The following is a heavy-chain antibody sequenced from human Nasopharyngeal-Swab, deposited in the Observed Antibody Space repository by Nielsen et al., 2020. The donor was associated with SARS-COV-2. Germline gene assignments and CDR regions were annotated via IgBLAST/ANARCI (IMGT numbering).Heavy chain of an antibody. CDR1: GFTFSSSS. CDR3: ARDGPYYYDSSGYYPIDY. CDR2: ISSSSSYI. V-gene: IGHV3-21*01. J-gene: IGHJ4*02. D-gene: IGHD3-22*01. Sequence: GESLKISCAASGFTFSSSSMNWVRQAPGKGLEWVSSISSSSSYIYYADSVKGRFTISRDNAKNSLYLQMNSLRAEDTAVYYCARDGPYYYDSSGYYPIDYWGQGTLVTVSS.